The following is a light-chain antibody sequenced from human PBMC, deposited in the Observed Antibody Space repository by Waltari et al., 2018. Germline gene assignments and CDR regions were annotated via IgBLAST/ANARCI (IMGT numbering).Light chain of an antibody. Sequence: QSALTQPASVSGSPGQSITISCTGTSSDVGSYNLVSWYQQHPGKAPKLMIYEGSKRPSWVSNRCSGSNAGNTASLTISGLQAEDEADYYCCSYAGSSTLVFGGGTKLTVL. CDR3: CSYAGSSTLV. J-gene: IGLJ2*01. CDR2: EGS. V-gene: IGLV2-23*01. CDR1: SSDVGSYNL.